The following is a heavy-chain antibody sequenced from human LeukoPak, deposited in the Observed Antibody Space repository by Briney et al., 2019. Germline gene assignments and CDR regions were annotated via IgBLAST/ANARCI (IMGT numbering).Heavy chain of an antibody. CDR2: IYYSGST. Sequence: SETLSLTCTASGGSISSYYWSWIRQPPGKGLEWIGYIYYSGSTNYNPSLKSRVTISVDTSKNQFSLKPSSVTAADTALYYCARENGYRYDYWGQGTLVTVSS. V-gene: IGHV4-59*01. J-gene: IGHJ4*02. D-gene: IGHD5-18*01. CDR1: GGSISSYY. CDR3: ARENGYRYDY.